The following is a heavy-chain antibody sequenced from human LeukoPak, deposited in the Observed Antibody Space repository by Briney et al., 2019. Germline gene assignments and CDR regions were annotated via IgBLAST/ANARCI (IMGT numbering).Heavy chain of an antibody. J-gene: IGHJ4*02. D-gene: IGHD3-10*01. CDR2: VYWDDDK. CDR1: GLSLSTSGVG. CDR3: ALGSGRTFDY. Sequence: EPGPTLVKSTQTLTLTCTFSGLSLSTSGVGVGWIRQPPGKALEWLALVYWDDDKRYSSSLKSRLTITKDTSKNQVVLTMTNMDPVDTATYYCALGSGRTFDYWGEGTLVTVSS. V-gene: IGHV2-5*02.